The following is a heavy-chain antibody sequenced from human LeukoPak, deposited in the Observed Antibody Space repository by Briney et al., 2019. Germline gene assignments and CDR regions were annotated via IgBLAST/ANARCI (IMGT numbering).Heavy chain of an antibody. J-gene: IGHJ4*02. V-gene: IGHV3-30-3*01. D-gene: IGHD5-18*01. CDR3: AREVVGHVDTAMVLDY. CDR2: ISYGGCNK. CDR1: GFTFSSYA. Sequence: PGGSLRLSCAASGFTFSSYAMHWVRQAPGKGLEWVAVISYGGCNKTYADSVKGRFTISRDISKNRLYVQMNSVRAEDTAVYYCAREVVGHVDTAMVLDYWGQGTLVTVSS.